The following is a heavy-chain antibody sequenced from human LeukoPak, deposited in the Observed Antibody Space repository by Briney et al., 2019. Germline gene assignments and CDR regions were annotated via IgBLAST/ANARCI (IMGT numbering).Heavy chain of an antibody. CDR3: APTYSYTRGGYDY. CDR2: INYSWHT. Sequence: PSETLSLTCTVSGGSISGSSSHWGWIRQPPGKGLEWIGSINYSWHTYYNPSLESRVTISVDSSKNQFSLKVTSVTAADTALYYCAPTYSYTRGGYDYWGPGTLVTVSS. J-gene: IGHJ4*02. CDR1: GGSISGSSSH. V-gene: IGHV4-39*01. D-gene: IGHD5-18*01.